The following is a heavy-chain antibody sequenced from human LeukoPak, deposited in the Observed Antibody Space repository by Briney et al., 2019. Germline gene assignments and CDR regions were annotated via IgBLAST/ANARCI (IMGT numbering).Heavy chain of an antibody. J-gene: IGHJ4*02. D-gene: IGHD4-17*01. CDR1: GYTVTELS. Sequence: ASVKVSCKVSGYTVTELSMHWVRQSPGKGLEWMGGFHPEDGETIYAQKFQGRVTMTEDTSTDTAYMELSSLRAEDMALYYCAKGRGLSYDYGVDYWGQGTLVTVSS. CDR3: AKGRGLSYDYGVDY. V-gene: IGHV1-24*01. CDR2: FHPEDGET.